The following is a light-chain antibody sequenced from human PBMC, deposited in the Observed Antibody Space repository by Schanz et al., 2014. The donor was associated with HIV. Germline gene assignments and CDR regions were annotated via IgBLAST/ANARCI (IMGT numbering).Light chain of an antibody. CDR2: DVS. Sequence: QSALTQPASVSGSPGQSVTISCTGTSSDVGAYNYVPWYQQYPGKAPKVMIYDVSNRPSGVSSRFSGSKSGNTASLTVSGLQAEDEADYYCSSYAGSNVIFGGGTKLTVL. CDR1: SSDVGAYNY. J-gene: IGLJ2*01. CDR3: SSYAGSNVI. V-gene: IGLV2-14*01.